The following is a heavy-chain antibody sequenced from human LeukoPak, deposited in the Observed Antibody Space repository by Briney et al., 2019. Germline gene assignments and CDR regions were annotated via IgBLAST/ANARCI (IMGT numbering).Heavy chain of an antibody. V-gene: IGHV3-15*01. CDR1: GFTFSNAW. CDR3: TTAVGATGGWDYYYYYMDV. CDR2: IKSKTDGGTT. D-gene: IGHD1-26*01. Sequence: GGSLRLSCAASGFTFSNAWMSWVRQAPGKGLEWVGRIKSKTDGGTTDYAAPVKGRFTISRDDSKNTLYLQMNSLKTEDTAVYYCTTAVGATGGWDYYYYYMDVWGKGTTVTVSS. J-gene: IGHJ6*03.